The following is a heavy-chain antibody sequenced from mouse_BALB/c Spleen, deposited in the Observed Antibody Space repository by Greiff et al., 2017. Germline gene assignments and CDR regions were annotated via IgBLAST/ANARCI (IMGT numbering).Heavy chain of an antibody. CDR3: GRSDYYGLYAMDY. CDR1: GYSFTGYF. D-gene: IGHD1-1*01. CDR2: INPYNGDT. V-gene: IGHV1-37*01. Sequence: VQLKESGPELVKPGASVKISCKASGYSFTGYFMNWVKQSHGKSLEWIGRINPYNGDTFYNQKFKGKATLTVDKSSSTAHMELLSLTSEDSAVYYCGRSDYYGLYAMDYWGQGTSVTVSS. J-gene: IGHJ4*01.